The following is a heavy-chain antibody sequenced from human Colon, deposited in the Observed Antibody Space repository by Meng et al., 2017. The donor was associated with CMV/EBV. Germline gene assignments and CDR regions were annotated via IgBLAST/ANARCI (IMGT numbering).Heavy chain of an antibody. D-gene: IGHD1-26*01. CDR3: TTRVGADLDY. V-gene: IGHV3-30*03. Sequence: GESLKISCAASGFPFSIYWMNWVRQAPGKGLEWVTVISYDGSDIHYTDSVRGRFIISRDNSKNTVFLQMNSLRVEDTAVYYCTTRVGADLDYWGQGTLVTVSS. J-gene: IGHJ4*02. CDR1: GFPFSIYW. CDR2: ISYDGSDI.